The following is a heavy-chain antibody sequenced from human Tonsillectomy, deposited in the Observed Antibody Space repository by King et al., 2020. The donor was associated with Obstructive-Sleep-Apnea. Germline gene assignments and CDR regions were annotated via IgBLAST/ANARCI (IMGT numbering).Heavy chain of an antibody. D-gene: IGHD4-23*01. V-gene: IGHV3-49*03. CDR1: GFTFGDYA. J-gene: IGHJ6*02. Sequence: VQLVESGGGLVQPGRSLRLSCTASGFTFGDYAMSWFRQAPGKGLEWVGFIRSKAYGGTTEYAASVKGRFTISRDDSKSIAYLQMNSLKTEDTAVYYCNRGERPTTVVSDYYYYGMDVWGQGTTVTVSS. CDR3: NRGERPTTVVSDYYYYGMDV. CDR2: IRSKAYGGTT.